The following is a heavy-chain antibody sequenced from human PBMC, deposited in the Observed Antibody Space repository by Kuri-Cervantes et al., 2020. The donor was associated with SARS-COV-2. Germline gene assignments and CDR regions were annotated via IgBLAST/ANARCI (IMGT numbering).Heavy chain of an antibody. J-gene: IGHJ6*03. D-gene: IGHD6-13*01. CDR3: ALVNDYYYYMDV. Sequence: GESLKISCAASGFTFDTYWMHWVRQTPGKGLVWVARINSDGSSRNYADPVRGRFTVSRDNAKNTVYLQMNSLRVEDTAVYYCALVNDYYYYMDVWGKGTTVTVSS. V-gene: IGHV3-74*01. CDR1: GFTFDTYW. CDR2: INSDGSSR.